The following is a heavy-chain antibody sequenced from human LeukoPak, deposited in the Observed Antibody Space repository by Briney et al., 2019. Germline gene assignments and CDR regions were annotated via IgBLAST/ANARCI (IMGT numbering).Heavy chain of an antibody. J-gene: IGHJ4*02. CDR2: IWYGGSNK. Sequence: GGSLRLSCAASGFTFSSFGMHWVRQAPGKGLEWVAVIWYGGSNKYYADSVKGRFTISRDNSKNTLYLQMNSLRAEDTAVYYCAKDREGASGYIDYWGQGTLVTVSS. CDR1: GFTFSSFG. D-gene: IGHD2-15*01. V-gene: IGHV3-30*02. CDR3: AKDREGASGYIDY.